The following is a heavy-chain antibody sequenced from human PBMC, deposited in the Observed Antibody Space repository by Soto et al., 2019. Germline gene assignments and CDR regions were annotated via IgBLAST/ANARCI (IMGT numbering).Heavy chain of an antibody. D-gene: IGHD1-1*01. CDR3: ARDDICDNGRALHP. J-gene: IGHJ5*02. Sequence: QVQLQESGPGLVKPSETLSLTCTVSGGSIRNYYWSWIRQPAGKGLEWIGRIYTSGNTNYNPSLKCRVTMSVDLPKNQFSLKLSAVAAEDTAVYYCARDDICDNGRALHPWCQGTLVTVCS. CDR1: GGSIRNYY. V-gene: IGHV4-4*07. CDR2: IYTSGNT.